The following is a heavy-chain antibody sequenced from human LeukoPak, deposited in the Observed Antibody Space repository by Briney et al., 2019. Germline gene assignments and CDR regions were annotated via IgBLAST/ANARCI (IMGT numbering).Heavy chain of an antibody. CDR1: GFTFSSYS. D-gene: IGHD4-11*01. J-gene: IGHJ5*02. V-gene: IGHV3-21*01. CDR2: ISGDSRYI. Sequence: GGSLRLSCAASGFTFSSYSLNWVRQAPGKGLEWVSAISGDSRYIYYADSVKGRFTISRDNAKNSLYLQMNSLRAEDTAVYYCARVRGMTTWGQGTLVTVSS. CDR3: ARVRGMTT.